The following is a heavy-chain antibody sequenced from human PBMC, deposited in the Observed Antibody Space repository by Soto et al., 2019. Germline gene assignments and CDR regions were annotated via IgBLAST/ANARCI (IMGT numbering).Heavy chain of an antibody. V-gene: IGHV3-23*01. CDR2: ISGSGSST. CDR3: TTWYYYDSRGSYNYYYYGMDV. D-gene: IGHD3-22*01. Sequence: GGSLRLSCAASGFPFSGYAINWVRQAPGKGLEWVSIISGSGSSTNYADSVKGRFTISRDDSQNTLYLQMNSLKTEDTAVYYCTTWYYYDSRGSYNYYYYGMDVWGHGTTVTVSS. J-gene: IGHJ6*02. CDR1: GFPFSGYA.